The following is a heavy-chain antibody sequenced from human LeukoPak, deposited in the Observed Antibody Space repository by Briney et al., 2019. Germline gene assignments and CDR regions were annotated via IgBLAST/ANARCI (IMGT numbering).Heavy chain of an antibody. V-gene: IGHV1-69*13. D-gene: IGHD3-3*01. CDR1: GGTFSSYA. J-gene: IGHJ6*02. Sequence: SVKVSCKASGGTFSSYAISWVRQAPGQGLEWMGGIIPIFGTANYAQKFQGRVTITADESTSTAYMELSSLRSEDTAVYYCARNDFWSGYYTDYYYYGMDVWGQGTMVTVSS. CDR2: IIPIFGTA. CDR3: ARNDFWSGYYTDYYYYGMDV.